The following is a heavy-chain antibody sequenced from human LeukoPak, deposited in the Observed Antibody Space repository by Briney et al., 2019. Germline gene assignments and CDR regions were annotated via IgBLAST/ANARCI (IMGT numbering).Heavy chain of an antibody. CDR3: ARGHSEAYYDILTALIFFDY. Sequence: SVKVSCKASGGTFSSYAISWVRQAPGQGLEWMGGIIPIFGTANYAQKFQGRVTITADESTSTAYMELSSLRSEDTAVYYCARGHSEAYYDILTALIFFDYWGQGTLVTVSS. V-gene: IGHV1-69*01. CDR2: IIPIFGTA. J-gene: IGHJ4*02. CDR1: GGTFSSYA. D-gene: IGHD3-9*01.